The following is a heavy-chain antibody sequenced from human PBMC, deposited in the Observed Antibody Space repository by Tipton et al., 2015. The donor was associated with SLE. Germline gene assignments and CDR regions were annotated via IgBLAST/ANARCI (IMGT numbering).Heavy chain of an antibody. CDR2: INHSGST. J-gene: IGHJ6*03. V-gene: IGHV4-34*01. Sequence: LRLSCTVSGVSFSDYSWSWIRQPPGKGLEWIGEINHSGSTNYNPSLKSRVTISVDTSKNQFSLKLSSVTAADTAVYYCARLLVYDFWSGYPQYYYYYMDVWGKGTTVTVSS. D-gene: IGHD3-3*01. CDR3: ARLLVYDFWSGYPQYYYYYMDV. CDR1: GVSFSDYS.